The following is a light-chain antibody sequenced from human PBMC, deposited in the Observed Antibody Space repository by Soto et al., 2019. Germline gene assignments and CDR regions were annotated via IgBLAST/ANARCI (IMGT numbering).Light chain of an antibody. J-gene: IGLJ2*01. CDR3: QTWDTAYVI. V-gene: IGLV4-69*01. Sequence: QSVLTQSPSASASLGASVKLTCTLSSGHTNYAIAWHQQQPDKGPRYLMKINSDGSYSKGDGIPDRFSGSTSGAERYLTISSLQSEDEADYYCQTWDTAYVIFGGGTKLPVL. CDR2: INSDGSY. CDR1: SGHTNYA.